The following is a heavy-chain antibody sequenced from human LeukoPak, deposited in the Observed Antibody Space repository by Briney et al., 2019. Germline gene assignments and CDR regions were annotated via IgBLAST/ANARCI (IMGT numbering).Heavy chain of an antibody. CDR1: GFTFSSYA. CDR2: ISGSGGST. Sequence: PGGSLRLSCAASGFTFSSYAMSWVRQAPGKGLEWVSGISGSGGSTYYADSVKGRFTISRDNSKNTLYLQMNSLRAEDTAVHYCARDYGSGSYYLYYYYGMDVWGQGTTVTVSS. CDR3: ARDYGSGSYYLYYYYGMDV. D-gene: IGHD3-10*01. V-gene: IGHV3-23*01. J-gene: IGHJ6*02.